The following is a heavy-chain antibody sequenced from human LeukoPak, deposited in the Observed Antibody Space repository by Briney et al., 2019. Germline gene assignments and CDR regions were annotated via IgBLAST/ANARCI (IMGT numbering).Heavy chain of an antibody. CDR3: ARARRDSGYYKVDY. D-gene: IGHD3-3*01. Sequence: SETLSLTCAVYGGSFSGYYWSWIRQPPGKGLEWIGEINHSGSANYNPSLKSRVTPSIDKSKNQFSLNLNSVTAADTAVYYCARARRDSGYYKVDYWGQGTLVTVSS. CDR2: INHSGSA. V-gene: IGHV4-34*01. J-gene: IGHJ4*02. CDR1: GGSFSGYY.